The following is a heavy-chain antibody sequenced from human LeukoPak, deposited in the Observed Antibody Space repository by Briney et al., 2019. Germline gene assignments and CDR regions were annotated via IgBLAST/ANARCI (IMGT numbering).Heavy chain of an antibody. J-gene: IGHJ4*02. V-gene: IGHV3-23*01. D-gene: IGHD3-22*01. Sequence: GGSLRLTCAASGFTFSSYAMSWVRQAPGKGLEWVSAISGSGGSTYYADSVKGRFTISRDNSKNTLYLQMNSLRAEDTAVYYCAKDANYYDSSGYYPDYDYWGQGTPVTVSS. CDR1: GFTFSSYA. CDR3: AKDANYYDSSGYYPDYDY. CDR2: ISGSGGST.